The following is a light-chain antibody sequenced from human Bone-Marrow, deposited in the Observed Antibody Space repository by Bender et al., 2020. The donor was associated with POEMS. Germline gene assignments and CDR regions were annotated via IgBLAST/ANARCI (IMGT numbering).Light chain of an antibody. Sequence: SYVLTQPPSVSVAPGKTASITCGGNNIGTRSVHWYQQKPGQAPVLVVYDDGDRPSTIPERFSGSNSGNTATLTISRVEAGDEADYSCQAWDSRFVFGTGTKVTVL. CDR1: NIGTRS. J-gene: IGLJ1*01. V-gene: IGLV3-21*03. CDR3: QAWDSRFV. CDR2: DDG.